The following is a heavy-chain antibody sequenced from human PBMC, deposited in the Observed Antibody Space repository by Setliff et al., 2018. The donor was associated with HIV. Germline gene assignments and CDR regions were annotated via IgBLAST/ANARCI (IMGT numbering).Heavy chain of an antibody. CDR1: SGSISSSSHH. CDR3: ARIVRWELVATSTFFYYYMDV. V-gene: IGHV4-39*01. J-gene: IGHJ6*03. CDR2: IYYTGST. D-gene: IGHD1-26*01. Sequence: PSETLSLTCSVSSGSISSSSHHWAWIRQPPGKGLEYIGNIYYTGSTHHNPSLESRVATSVDTSKNQFSLKLSSVTAADTAVYYCARIVRWELVATSTFFYYYMDVWGKGTTVTVSS.